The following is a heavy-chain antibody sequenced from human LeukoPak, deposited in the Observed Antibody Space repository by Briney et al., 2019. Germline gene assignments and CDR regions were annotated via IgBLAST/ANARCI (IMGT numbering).Heavy chain of an antibody. D-gene: IGHD4-11*01. CDR2: ISYDGSNK. CDR3: ARPVSKAT. Sequence: GRSLRLSCAASGFTFSSYAMHWVRQAPGKGLEWVAVISYDGSNKYYADSVKGRFTISRDNSKNTLYLQMNSLRAEDTAVYYCARPVSKATWGQGTLVTVSS. J-gene: IGHJ4*02. CDR1: GFTFSSYA. V-gene: IGHV3-30-3*01.